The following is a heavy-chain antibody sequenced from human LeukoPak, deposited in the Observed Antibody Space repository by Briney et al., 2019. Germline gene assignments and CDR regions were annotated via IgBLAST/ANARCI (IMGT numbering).Heavy chain of an antibody. V-gene: IGHV1-46*01. CDR3: ATYSAAGRTYYFDY. Sequence: ASVKVSCKASGYSFTSHYMHWVRQAPGQGLEWLGLINPSGSSTLYAQKFQGRVTMTRDMSTTTDYMELSSLRSEDTAVYYCATYSAAGRTYYFDYWGQGALVTVSS. D-gene: IGHD6-13*01. CDR2: INPSGSST. J-gene: IGHJ4*02. CDR1: GYSFTSHY.